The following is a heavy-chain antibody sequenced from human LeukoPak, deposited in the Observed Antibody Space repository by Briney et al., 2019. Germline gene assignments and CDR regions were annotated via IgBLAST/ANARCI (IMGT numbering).Heavy chain of an antibody. CDR1: GGSFSGYY. Sequence: SETLSLTCAVYGGSFSGYYWSWIRQPPGKGLEWIGEINHSGSTNYNPSLKSRVTISVDTSKNQFSLKLSSVTAADTAVYHCARADSGVTTGLFYYYMDVWGKGTTVTVSS. CDR2: INHSGST. CDR3: ARADSGVTTGLFYYYMDV. D-gene: IGHD4-11*01. V-gene: IGHV4-34*01. J-gene: IGHJ6*03.